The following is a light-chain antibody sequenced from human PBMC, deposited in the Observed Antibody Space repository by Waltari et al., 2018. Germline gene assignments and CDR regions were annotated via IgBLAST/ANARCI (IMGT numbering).Light chain of an antibody. J-gene: IGKJ1*01. V-gene: IGKV3-20*01. Sequence: NVLTQSPGTLSLSPGEGATLSCRANQTVSHGYLAWYQQKPGQAPRLLIHGVSNRATGIPDRFSGSGSGTDFSLTISRLEPEDFAVYYCHQYGDSPQTFGQGTKVEI. CDR1: QTVSHGY. CDR2: GVS. CDR3: HQYGDSPQT.